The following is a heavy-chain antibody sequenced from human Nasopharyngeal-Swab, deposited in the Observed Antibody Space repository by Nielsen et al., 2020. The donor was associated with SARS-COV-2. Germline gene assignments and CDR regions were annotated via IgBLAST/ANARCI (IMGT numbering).Heavy chain of an antibody. D-gene: IGHD5-18*01. CDR1: GFTFSNYA. Sequence: GESLKISCAASGFTFSNYAMSWVRQAPGKGLEWVSSIGGSGGRTHYADSVEGRFIISRDNSRNTAYLQIKSLRVEDAAVYYCATWMTAHFDYWGQGTLVTVAS. CDR2: IGGSGGRT. V-gene: IGHV3-23*01. CDR3: ATWMTAHFDY. J-gene: IGHJ4*02.